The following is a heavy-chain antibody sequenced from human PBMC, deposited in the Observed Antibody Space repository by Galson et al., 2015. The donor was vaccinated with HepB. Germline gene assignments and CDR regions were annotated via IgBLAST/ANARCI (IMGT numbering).Heavy chain of an antibody. CDR2: TYYRSKWYN. CDR1: GDSVSSNSAA. D-gene: IGHD2-21*02. V-gene: IGHV6-1*01. Sequence: CAISGDSVSSNSAAWNWIRQSPSRGLEWLGRTYYRSKWYNDYAVSVKSRITINPDTSKNQFSLQLNSVTPEDTAVYYCAREGAYCGGDCYSRIDYWGQGTLVTVSS. J-gene: IGHJ4*02. CDR3: AREGAYCGGDCYSRIDY.